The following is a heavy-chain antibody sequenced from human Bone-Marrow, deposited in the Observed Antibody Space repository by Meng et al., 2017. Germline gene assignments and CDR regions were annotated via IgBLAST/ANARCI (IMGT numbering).Heavy chain of an antibody. V-gene: IGHV1-8*01. CDR3: ARGPSGSYPLEYFQH. CDR1: GYTFTIYD. CDR2: MNPNSGNS. J-gene: IGHJ1*01. D-gene: IGHD1-26*01. Sequence: VQLVPAGAGVKKPGASVKVSCKASGYTFTIYDINWVRQATGQGLEWMGWMNPNSGNSGYAQKFQGRVTMTRNTSISTAYMELSSLRSEDTAVYYCARGPSGSYPLEYFQHWGQGTLVTVSS.